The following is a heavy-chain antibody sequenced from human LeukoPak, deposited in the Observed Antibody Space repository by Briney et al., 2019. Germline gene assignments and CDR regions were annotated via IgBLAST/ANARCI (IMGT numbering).Heavy chain of an antibody. CDR1: GGTFSSYA. CDR2: IIPIFGTA. Sequence: SVKVSCKASGGTFSSYAISWVRQAPGQGLEWMGGIIPIFGTANYAQKFQGRVTITTDESTSTAYMELSSLRSEDTAVYYCARAPHCYDSSSPFQHWGQGTLVTVSS. D-gene: IGHD3-22*01. J-gene: IGHJ1*01. CDR3: ARAPHCYDSSSPFQH. V-gene: IGHV1-69*05.